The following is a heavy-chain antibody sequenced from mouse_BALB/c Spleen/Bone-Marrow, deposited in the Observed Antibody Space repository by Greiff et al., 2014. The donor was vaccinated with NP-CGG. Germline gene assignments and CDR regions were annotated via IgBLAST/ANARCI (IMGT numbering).Heavy chain of an antibody. J-gene: IGHJ4*01. CDR1: GYTFTSYY. Sequence: QVQLQQSGAELVKPGASVKLSCKASGYTFTSYYMYWVKQRPGQGLEWIGEINPNNDGTNFNEKFKSKATLTVDKSSSTAYMQLSSLTSEDSAVSYCARAAYDPYAMDYWGQGTSVTVSS. V-gene: IGHV1S81*02. CDR3: ARAAYDPYAMDY. CDR2: INPNNDGT. D-gene: IGHD2-3*01.